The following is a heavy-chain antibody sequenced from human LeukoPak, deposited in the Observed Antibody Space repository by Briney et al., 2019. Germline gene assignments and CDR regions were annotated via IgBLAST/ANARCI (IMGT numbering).Heavy chain of an antibody. V-gene: IGHV3-30*18. CDR3: AKDPPWGENAFDI. D-gene: IGHD3-16*01. J-gene: IGHJ3*02. CDR2: ISYDGSNK. Sequence: GGSLRLSCAASGFTFSSYGMHWVRQAPGKGLEWVAVISYDGSNKYYADSVKGRFTISRDNSKNTLYLQMNSLRAEDTAVYYCAKDPPWGENAFDIWGQGTMVTVSS. CDR1: GFTFSSYG.